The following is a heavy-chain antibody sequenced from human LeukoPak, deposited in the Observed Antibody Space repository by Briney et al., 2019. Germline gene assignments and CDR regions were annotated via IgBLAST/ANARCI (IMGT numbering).Heavy chain of an antibody. CDR1: GGSISSSNYY. CDR3: ARGPPYYYGSGREFHY. Sequence: SETLSLTCIVSGGSISSSNYYWGWIRQPPGKGLEWIGYIYYSGSTNYNPSLKSRVTISVDTSKNQFSLKLSSVTAADTAVYYCARGPPYYYGSGREFHYWGQGTLVTVSS. V-gene: IGHV4-61*05. CDR2: IYYSGST. J-gene: IGHJ4*02. D-gene: IGHD3-10*01.